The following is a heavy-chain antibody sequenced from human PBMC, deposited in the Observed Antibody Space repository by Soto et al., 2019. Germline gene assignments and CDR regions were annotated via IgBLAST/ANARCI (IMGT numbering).Heavy chain of an antibody. CDR2: MWYDGSNK. V-gene: IGHV3-33*01. J-gene: IGHJ4*02. CDR1: GFTFSSYG. D-gene: IGHD3-22*01. CDR3: ARGYYYDSSGYYYAFDY. Sequence: PWGSLRLSCAASGFTFSSYGMHWVRQAPGKGLEWVAVMWYDGSNKYYADSVKGRFTISRDNSKNTLYLQMNSLRAEDTAVYYCARGYYYDSSGYYYAFDYWGQGILVTVSS.